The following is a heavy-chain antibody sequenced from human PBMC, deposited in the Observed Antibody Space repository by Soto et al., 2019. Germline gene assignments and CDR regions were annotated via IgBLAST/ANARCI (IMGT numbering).Heavy chain of an antibody. CDR1: GFTFSSYG. V-gene: IGHV3-30*18. CDR3: AKGGARGYSYGDMPKNCFDY. Sequence: GGSLRLSCAASGFTFSSYGMHWVRQAPGKGLEWVAVISYDGSNKYYADSVKGRFTISRDNSKNTLYLQMNSLRAEDTAVYYCAKGGARGYSYGDMPKNCFDYWGQGTLVTVSS. CDR2: ISYDGSNK. J-gene: IGHJ4*02. D-gene: IGHD5-18*01.